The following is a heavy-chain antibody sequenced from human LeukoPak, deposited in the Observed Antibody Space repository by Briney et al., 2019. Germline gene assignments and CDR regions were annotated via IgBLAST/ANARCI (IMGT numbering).Heavy chain of an antibody. V-gene: IGHV4-59*01. Sequence: SETLSLTCTVSGGSISSYYWSWIRQPPGKGLEWIGYIYYSGSTNYNPSLKSRVTISVDTSKNQFSLKLSSVTAADTAVYYCARAGRSGYADYWGQGTVVTVSS. D-gene: IGHD3-22*01. CDR2: IYYSGST. CDR3: ARAGRSGYADY. J-gene: IGHJ4*02. CDR1: GGSISSYY.